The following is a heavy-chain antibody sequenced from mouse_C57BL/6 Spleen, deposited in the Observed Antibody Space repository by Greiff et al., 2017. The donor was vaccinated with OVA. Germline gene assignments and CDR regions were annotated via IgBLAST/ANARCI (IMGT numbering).Heavy chain of an antibody. V-gene: IGHV1-53*01. Sequence: VQLQQPGTELVKPGASVKLSCKASGYTFTSYWMHWVKQRPGQGLEWIGNINPSNGGTNYNEKFKSKATLTVDKSSSTAYMQLSSLTSEDSAVYYCARGQYDGSSYEGWDVGDYWGQGTTLTVSS. CDR2: INPSNGGT. J-gene: IGHJ2*01. CDR3: ARGQYDGSSYEGWDVGDY. CDR1: GYTFTSYW. D-gene: IGHD1-1*01.